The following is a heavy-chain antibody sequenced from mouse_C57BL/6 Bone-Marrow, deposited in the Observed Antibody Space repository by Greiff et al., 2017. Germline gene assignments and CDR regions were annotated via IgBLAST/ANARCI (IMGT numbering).Heavy chain of an antibody. D-gene: IGHD2-3*01. CDR1: GFTFSDYG. CDR2: ISSGSSTI. Sequence: EVKVEESGGGLVKPGGSLKLSCAASGFTFSDYGMHWVRQAPEKGLEWVAYISSGSSTIYYADTVMGRFTISRDNAKNTLFLQMTSLRSEDTAMYYCARLPSIYDGYYDAYWGQGTLVTVSA. J-gene: IGHJ3*01. V-gene: IGHV5-17*01. CDR3: ARLPSIYDGYYDAY.